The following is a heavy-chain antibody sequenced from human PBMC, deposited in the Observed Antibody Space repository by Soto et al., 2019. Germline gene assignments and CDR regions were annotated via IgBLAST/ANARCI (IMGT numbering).Heavy chain of an antibody. D-gene: IGHD3-22*01. V-gene: IGHV3-23*01. CDR3: AKDSITMIVVVSPYYYYGMDV. Sequence: EVQLLEPGGGLVQPGGSLRLSCAASGFTFSSYAMSWVRQAPGKGLEGDSAISGSGGSTYYADSVKGRFTISRDNSKNTMYLQMNSLRAEDTAVYYCAKDSITMIVVVSPYYYYGMDVWGQGTTVTVSS. CDR1: GFTFSSYA. J-gene: IGHJ6*02. CDR2: ISGSGGST.